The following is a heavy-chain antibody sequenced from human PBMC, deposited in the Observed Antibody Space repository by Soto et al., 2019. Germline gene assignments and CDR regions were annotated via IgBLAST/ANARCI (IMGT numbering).Heavy chain of an antibody. Sequence: GGSLRLSCAASGFIFDDYTMHWVRQPPGKGLEWVSLISWDGVSTYYADSVKGRFTISRDNSKNSLYLQMNSLRTEDTALYYCEKDLGHDRKAGDYGVDVWGQGTTVTVSS. CDR1: GFIFDDYT. CDR3: EKDLGHDRKAGDYGVDV. D-gene: IGHD3-16*01. J-gene: IGHJ6*02. V-gene: IGHV3-43*01. CDR2: ISWDGVST.